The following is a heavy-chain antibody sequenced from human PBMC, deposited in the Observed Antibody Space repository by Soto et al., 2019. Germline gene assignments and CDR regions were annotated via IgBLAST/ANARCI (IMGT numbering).Heavy chain of an antibody. J-gene: IGHJ2*01. CDR1: GGSISSSSYY. D-gene: IGHD2-15*01. V-gene: IGHV4-39*01. Sequence: QLQLQESGPGLVKPSETLSLTCTVSGGSISSSSYYWGWIRQPPGKGLEWIGSIYYSGSTYYNPSLKSRVTISVDTSKNQFSLKLSAVTAADTAVYYCARPEGGYCSGGSCYDTYWYFDLWGRGTLVTVSS. CDR2: IYYSGST. CDR3: ARPEGGYCSGGSCYDTYWYFDL.